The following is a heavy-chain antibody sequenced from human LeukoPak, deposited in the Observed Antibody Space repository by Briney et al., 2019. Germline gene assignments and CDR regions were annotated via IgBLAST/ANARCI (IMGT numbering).Heavy chain of an antibody. Sequence: PGGSLRLSCAASGFPFSSHAMSWVRQAPGKGLEWVSRISSGGGTTDYTDSVKGRFTIPRDTSKNTLYLQMNSLRAEDTAVYYCAKDRSGSGYFDYWGQGTLVTVSS. D-gene: IGHD3-10*01. V-gene: IGHV3-23*01. CDR2: ISSGGGTT. J-gene: IGHJ4*02. CDR1: GFPFSSHA. CDR3: AKDRSGSGYFDY.